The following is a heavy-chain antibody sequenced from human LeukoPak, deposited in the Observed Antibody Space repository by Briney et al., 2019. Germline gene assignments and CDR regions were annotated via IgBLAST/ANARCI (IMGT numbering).Heavy chain of an antibody. CDR3: ARGPHGLYSASGSYLLHRYMDV. J-gene: IGHJ6*03. V-gene: IGHV1-69*06. CDR1: GGTFSSYA. D-gene: IGHD3-10*01. Sequence: SVKVSCKASGGTFSSYAISWVRQAPGQGLEWMGGIVPIFGTATYAQKFQGRVTITADNSTSTAYMDLSSLRCEDTAVYYCARGPHGLYSASGSYLLHRYMDVWGKGTTVTVSS. CDR2: IVPIFGTA.